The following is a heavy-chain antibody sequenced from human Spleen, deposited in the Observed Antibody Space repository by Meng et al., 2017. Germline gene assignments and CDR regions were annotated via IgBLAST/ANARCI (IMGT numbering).Heavy chain of an antibody. J-gene: IGHJ3*02. CDR2: IYYSGST. CDR3: ARATYYYDSRGYGDSVWVNDAFEI. D-gene: IGHD3-22*01. CDR1: GGFVSSGSYY. V-gene: IGHV4-61*01. Sequence: SETLSLTCTVSGGFVSSGSYYWSWIRQPPGKGLEWIGYIYYSGSTNYNPSLKSRVTISVDTSKNQFYLQLSSVTAEDTAVDYCARATYYYDSRGYGDSVWVNDAFEIWGQGTMVTVSS.